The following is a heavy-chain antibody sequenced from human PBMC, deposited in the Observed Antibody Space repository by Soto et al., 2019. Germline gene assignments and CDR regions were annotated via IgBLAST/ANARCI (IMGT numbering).Heavy chain of an antibody. J-gene: IGHJ1*01. CDR1: GGSISSGDYY. D-gene: IGHD1-26*01. CDR3: ARGGGSDRELDAEYFQH. CDR2: IYYSGST. V-gene: IGHV4-30-4*01. Sequence: QVQLQESGPGLVKPSQTLSLTCTVSGGSISSGDYYWSWIRQPPGKGLEWIGYIYYSGSTYYNPSLNSRVTISVDTSKNQFSLKRSSVTAADTAVYYCARGGGSDRELDAEYFQHWGQGTLVTVSS.